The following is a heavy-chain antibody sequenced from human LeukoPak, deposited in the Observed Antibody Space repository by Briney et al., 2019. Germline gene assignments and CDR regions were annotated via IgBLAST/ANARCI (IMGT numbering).Heavy chain of an antibody. CDR2: ISAYNGNT. D-gene: IGHD2-15*01. V-gene: IGHV1-18*04. CDR3: ARARGYCSGGSCYSAHFDY. CDR1: GYTFTSYG. J-gene: IGHJ4*02. Sequence: ASVKVSCKASGYTFTSYGISWVRQAPGQGLEWMGWISAYNGNTNYAQKLQGRVTITADESTSTAYMELSSLRSEDTAVYYCARARGYCSGGSCYSAHFDYWGQGTLVTVSS.